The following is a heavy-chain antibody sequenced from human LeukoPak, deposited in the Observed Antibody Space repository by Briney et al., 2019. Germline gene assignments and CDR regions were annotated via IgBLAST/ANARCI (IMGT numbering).Heavy chain of an antibody. CDR2: ISGSGGST. V-gene: IGHV3-23*01. Sequence: GGSLRLSCVASGFTFSNFAMSWVRQAPGKGLEWVSVISGSGGSTYYADSVKGRFTISRDNSKTTLYLQIDSLGAEDTAVYYCAKRETSRSKYFDYWGQGTLVTVSS. CDR3: AKRETSRSKYFDY. D-gene: IGHD1-26*01. J-gene: IGHJ4*02. CDR1: GFTFSNFA.